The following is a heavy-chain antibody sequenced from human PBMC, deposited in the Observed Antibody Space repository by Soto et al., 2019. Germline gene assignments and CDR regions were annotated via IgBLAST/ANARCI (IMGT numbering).Heavy chain of an antibody. D-gene: IGHD5-12*01. CDR3: ARINRREVDSCVYAYYFDY. Sequence: EVQLVEHGGGLVKPGGSLRLSCAASGFTFSTYSMTWVRHAPGKGLVWVSSIISTRSYIYYADSVKGRVTISRDNAKYSLYMQMNSLRAEATAVYYCARINRREVDSCVYAYYFDYVGQGTMVIVSS. CDR1: GFTFSTYS. CDR2: IISTRSYI. J-gene: IGHJ4*02. V-gene: IGHV3-21*06.